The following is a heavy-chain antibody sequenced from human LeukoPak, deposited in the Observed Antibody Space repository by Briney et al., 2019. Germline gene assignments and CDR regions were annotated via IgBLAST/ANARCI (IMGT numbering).Heavy chain of an antibody. CDR1: GGTFSSYA. CDR3: ARGMHYITIFGVVIDYYYMDV. Sequence: SVKVSCKASGGTFSSYAISWVRQAPGQGREWRGGIIPIFGTANYAQKFQGRVTITTHESSSTAYMELSSLRSEDTAVYYCARGMHYITIFGVVIDYYYMDVWGKRTTVTVSS. CDR2: IIPIFGTA. J-gene: IGHJ6*03. D-gene: IGHD3-3*01. V-gene: IGHV1-69*05.